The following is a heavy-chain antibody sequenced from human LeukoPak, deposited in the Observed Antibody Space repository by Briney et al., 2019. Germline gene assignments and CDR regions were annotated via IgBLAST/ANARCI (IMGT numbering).Heavy chain of an antibody. J-gene: IGHJ6*03. V-gene: IGHV3-30*02. Sequence: GGSLRLSCAASVFTFSSYGMHGVRQAPGRGLEWVAFIRYDGSNKYYADSVKGRFTISRDNSKNTLYLQMNSLRAEDTAVYYCAKDNRPLTAYYYMDVWGKGTTVTVSS. CDR2: IRYDGSNK. D-gene: IGHD2-21*02. CDR3: AKDNRPLTAYYYMDV. CDR1: VFTFSSYG.